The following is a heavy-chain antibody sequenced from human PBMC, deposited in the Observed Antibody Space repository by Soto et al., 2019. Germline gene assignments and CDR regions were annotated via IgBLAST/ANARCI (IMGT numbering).Heavy chain of an antibody. CDR2: ISSSSSYI. D-gene: IGHD2-2*01. Sequence: PGGSLRLSCAASGFTISRHWMHWVRRAPGNGLEWVSSISSSSSYIYYADSVKGRFTISRYNSKTSLFLQLNSLRAEDTSVYYCGRCRTLYPSWSDPWGQGTLVTVSS. V-gene: IGHV3-21*01. CDR1: GFTISRHW. CDR3: GRCRTLYPSWSDP. J-gene: IGHJ5*02.